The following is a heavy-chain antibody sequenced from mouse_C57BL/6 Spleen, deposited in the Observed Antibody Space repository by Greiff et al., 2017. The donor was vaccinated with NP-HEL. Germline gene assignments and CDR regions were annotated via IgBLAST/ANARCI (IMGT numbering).Heavy chain of an antibody. D-gene: IGHD1-1*01. CDR3: ARGTTPYFDY. Sequence: VQGVESGPELVKPGASVKISCKASGYAFSSSWMNWVKQRPGKGLEWIGRIYPGDGDTNYNGKFKGKATLTADKSSSTAYMQLSSLTSEDSAVYCCARGTTPYFDYWGQGTTLTVSS. CDR1: GYAFSSSW. CDR2: IYPGDGDT. V-gene: IGHV1-82*01. J-gene: IGHJ2*01.